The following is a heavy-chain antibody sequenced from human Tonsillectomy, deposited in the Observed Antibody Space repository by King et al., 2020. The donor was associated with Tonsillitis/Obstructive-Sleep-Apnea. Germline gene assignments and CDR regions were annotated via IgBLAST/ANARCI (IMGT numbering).Heavy chain of an antibody. D-gene: IGHD1-26*01. Sequence: VQLVESGGGVVQPGRSLRLSCVVSGFTFSSYGMHWVRQAPGKGLEWVAVIWYDGSNKYYADSVKGRFTISRDNSKNTLYLQMNSLRAEDTAVYYCSKDGNGYYFDYGGQGTRVTVSS. J-gene: IGHJ4*02. CDR2: IWYDGSNK. V-gene: IGHV3-33*06. CDR1: GFTFSSYG. CDR3: SKDGNGYYFDY.